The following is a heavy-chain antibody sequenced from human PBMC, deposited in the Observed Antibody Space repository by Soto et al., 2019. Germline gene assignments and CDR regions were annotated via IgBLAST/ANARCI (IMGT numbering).Heavy chain of an antibody. V-gene: IGHV5-51*01. CDR3: ARRGIVTKTREYFIDY. CDR1: GYTFTTYW. D-gene: IGHD1-26*01. J-gene: IGHJ4*02. CDR2: IYPGGSDT. Sequence: RGESLKISCEGSGYTFTTYWIGWVRQMPGKGLEWMGTIYPGGSDTRYSPSFQGQVTISADKSISTAYLQWSSLKASDTAMYYCARRGIVTKTREYFIDYWGQGTAVTVSS.